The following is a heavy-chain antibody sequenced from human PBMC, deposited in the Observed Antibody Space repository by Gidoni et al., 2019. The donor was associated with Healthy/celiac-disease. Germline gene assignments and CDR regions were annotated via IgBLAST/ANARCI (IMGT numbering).Heavy chain of an antibody. J-gene: IGHJ4*02. CDR1: GFTFSSYG. Sequence: QVQLVESGGGVVHPGWSLRLSCAASGFTFSSYGMHWVRQAPGKGLEWVAVISYDGSNKYYADSVKGRFTISRDNSKNTLYLQMNSLRAEDTAVYYCAKPVRAYCGGDCYSGRGYFDYWGQGTLVTVSS. CDR3: AKPVRAYCGGDCYSGRGYFDY. D-gene: IGHD2-21*02. V-gene: IGHV3-30*18. CDR2: ISYDGSNK.